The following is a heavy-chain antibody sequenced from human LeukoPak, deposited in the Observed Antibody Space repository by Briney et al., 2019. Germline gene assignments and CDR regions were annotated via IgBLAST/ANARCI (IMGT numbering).Heavy chain of an antibody. CDR2: IYYSGST. CDR1: GGSISSSSYY. D-gene: IGHD1-1*01. V-gene: IGHV4-39*01. CDR3: GRQGDTGSSFNLDWFDP. Sequence: SETLSLTCSVSGGSISSSSYYWGWIRQPPGKGLEWIGSIYYSGSTYYNPSLKSRVTISIDTSNNQFSLKLSSVSAADTSIYYCGRQGDTGSSFNLDWFDPWGQGTLVTVSS. J-gene: IGHJ5*02.